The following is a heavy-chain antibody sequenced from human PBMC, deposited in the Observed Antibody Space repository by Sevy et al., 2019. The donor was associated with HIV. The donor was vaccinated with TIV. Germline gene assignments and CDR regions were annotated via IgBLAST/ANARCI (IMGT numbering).Heavy chain of an antibody. V-gene: IGHV4-34*01. CDR2: INHSGST. CDR3: ARGTGDSSGYYYFDY. J-gene: IGHJ4*02. Sequence: SETLSLTCAVYGGSFSGYYWSLIRQPPGKGLEWIGEINHSGSTNYNPSLKSRVTISVDTSKNQFSLKLSSVTAADTAVYYCARGTGDSSGYYYFDYWGQGTLVTVSS. D-gene: IGHD3-22*01. CDR1: GGSFSGYY.